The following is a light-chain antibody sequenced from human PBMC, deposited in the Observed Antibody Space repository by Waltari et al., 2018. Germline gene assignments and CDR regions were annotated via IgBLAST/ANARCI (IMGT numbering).Light chain of an antibody. CDR2: GAS. Sequence: EIVMMQSPATLSVSPGEGATLSCRASQSVRSRLAWYQQKPGQTPRLLIYGASTRATGIPDRFSGSGSETEFTPTISSLQSEDFAVYYCQQYNDWPLTFGGGTKVEIK. V-gene: IGKV3D-15*01. CDR1: QSVRSR. J-gene: IGKJ4*01. CDR3: QQYNDWPLT.